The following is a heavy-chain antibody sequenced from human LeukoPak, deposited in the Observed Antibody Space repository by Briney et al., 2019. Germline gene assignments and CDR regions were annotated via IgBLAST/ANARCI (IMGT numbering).Heavy chain of an antibody. V-gene: IGHV3-30*02. J-gene: IGHJ4*02. Sequence: GGTLRLSCAASGFTFSSYCMNWVRQPPGKGLEWIGCIRNDGSNKYHEDSVKVRFTISRDNSKNTLYLQMNSLRAEDTAVYYCAKERDTAMFTIDDWGQGTLVTVSS. CDR3: AKERDTAMFTIDD. CDR1: GFTFSSYC. D-gene: IGHD5-18*01. CDR2: IRNDGSNK.